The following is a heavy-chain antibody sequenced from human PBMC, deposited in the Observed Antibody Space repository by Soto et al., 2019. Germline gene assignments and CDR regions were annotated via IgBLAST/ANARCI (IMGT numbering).Heavy chain of an antibody. CDR2: ISSTTNYI. J-gene: IGHJ4*02. CDR1: GFTFTRYS. CDR3: ARESEDLTSNFDY. Sequence: GGSLRLSCAASGFTFTRYSMNWVRQAPGKGLEWVSSISSTTNYIYYGDSMKGRFTISRDNAKNSLYLEMNSLRAEDTAVYYCARESEDLTSNFDYWGQVPLCTFSS. V-gene: IGHV3-21*06.